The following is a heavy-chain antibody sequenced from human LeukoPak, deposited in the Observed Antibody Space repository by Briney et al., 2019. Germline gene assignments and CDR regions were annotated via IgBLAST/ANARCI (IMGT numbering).Heavy chain of an antibody. CDR3: ARDLRDGYNWGVFDY. J-gene: IGHJ4*02. CDR2: ISYDGSNK. D-gene: IGHD5-24*01. Sequence: GGSLRLSCEASGLTLSGSAVHWVRQAPGKGLEWVAVISYDGSNKYYADSVKGRFTISRDNSKNTLYLQMNSLRAEDTAVYYCARDLRDGYNWGVFDYWGQGTLVTVSS. V-gene: IGHV3-30-3*01. CDR1: GLTLSGSA.